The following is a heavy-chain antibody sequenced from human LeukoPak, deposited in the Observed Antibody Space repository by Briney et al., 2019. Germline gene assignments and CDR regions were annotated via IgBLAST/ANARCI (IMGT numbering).Heavy chain of an antibody. CDR3: ARYYYDILTGYSQGFDP. D-gene: IGHD3-9*01. J-gene: IGHJ5*02. V-gene: IGHV3-11*03. CDR2: ISSSSSYT. CDR1: GFTFSDYY. Sequence: PGGSLRLSCAASGFTFSDYYMSWIRQAPGKGLEWVSYISSSSSYTNYADSVKGRFTISRDNAKNSLYLQMNSLRAEDAAVYYCARYYYDILTGYSQGFDPWGQGTLVTVSS.